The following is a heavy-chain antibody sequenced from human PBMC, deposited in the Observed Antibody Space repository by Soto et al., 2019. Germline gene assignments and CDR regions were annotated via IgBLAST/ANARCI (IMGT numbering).Heavy chain of an antibody. CDR3: AKDHYDFWSGPIDY. D-gene: IGHD3-3*01. CDR1: GFTFSSYG. J-gene: IGHJ4*02. V-gene: IGHV3-30*18. Sequence: QVQLVESGGGVVQPGRSLRLSCAASGFTFSSYGMHWVRQAPGKGLEWVAVISYDGSNKYYADSVKGRFTISRDNSKNTLYLQMNSLGAEDTAVYYCAKDHYDFWSGPIDYWGQGTLVTVSS. CDR2: ISYDGSNK.